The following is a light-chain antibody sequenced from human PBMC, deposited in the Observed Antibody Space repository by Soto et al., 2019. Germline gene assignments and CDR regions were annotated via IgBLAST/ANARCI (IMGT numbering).Light chain of an antibody. V-gene: IGLV1-40*01. J-gene: IGLJ3*02. CDR3: QSYDNSLSGSWV. CDR1: SSNIGAGFD. Sequence: QSVLTQPPSVSGAPGQRVTISCTGSSSNIGAGFDVHWYHQIAGTAPKLLIYGNSNRPSGVPDRFSGSKSGTSASLAINGLHAEDEAHYYCQSYDNSLSGSWVFGGGTKLTVL. CDR2: GNS.